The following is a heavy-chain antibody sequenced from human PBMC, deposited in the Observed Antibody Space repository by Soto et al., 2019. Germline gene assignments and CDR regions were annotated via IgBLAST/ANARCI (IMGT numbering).Heavy chain of an antibody. CDR1: GFTFSSYA. D-gene: IGHD3-3*01. CDR3: AKAKVISYYDFWSGYPN. J-gene: IGHJ4*02. CDR2: ISGSGGST. Sequence: GSLRLSCAASGFTFSSYAMSWVRQAPGKGLEWVSAISGSGGSTYYADSVKGRFTISRDNSKNTLYLQMNSLRAEDTAVYYCAKAKVISYYDFWSGYPNWGQGTLVTVSS. V-gene: IGHV3-23*01.